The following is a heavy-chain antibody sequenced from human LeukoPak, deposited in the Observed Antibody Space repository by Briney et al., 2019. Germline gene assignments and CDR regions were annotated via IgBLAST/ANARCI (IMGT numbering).Heavy chain of an antibody. CDR3: ARITVNHWYFDL. CDR1: GDSVSINSAA. D-gene: IGHD3-10*01. V-gene: IGHV6-1*01. CDR2: TYYRSKWFN. J-gene: IGHJ2*01. Sequence: SQTLSLTCAISGDSVSINSAAWNWVRQSPSRGLEWLGRTYYRSKWFNDYAVSVKSRITITPDTSKNQFSLQLNSVTPEDTAVYYCARITVNHWYFDLWGRGTLVTVSS.